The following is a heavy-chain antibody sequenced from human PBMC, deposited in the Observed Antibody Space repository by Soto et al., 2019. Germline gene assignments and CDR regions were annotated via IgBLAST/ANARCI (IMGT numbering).Heavy chain of an antibody. V-gene: IGHV1-18*01. Sequence: GASVKVSCKASGYTFSHYARHWVRQAPGQGLEWMGWISTYSGKTDYAQSLQGRVTMTTDTSTSTAYMELRSLRSDDTAVYYCARDMDFWSGYLNAFYYYYGMDVWGQGTTVTVSS. CDR2: ISTYSGKT. CDR1: GYTFSHYA. D-gene: IGHD3-3*01. J-gene: IGHJ6*02. CDR3: ARDMDFWSGYLNAFYYYYGMDV.